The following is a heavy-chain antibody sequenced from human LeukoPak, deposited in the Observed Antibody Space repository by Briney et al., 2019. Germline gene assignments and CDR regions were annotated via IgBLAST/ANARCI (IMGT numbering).Heavy chain of an antibody. D-gene: IGHD3-22*01. Sequence: SETLSLTCTVSGYSISSGYYWGWIRQPPGKGLEWIGSIYHSESTYYNPSLKSRVTISVDTSKNQFSLKLSSVTAADTAVYYCAREGWDYYDLYYFDYWGQGTLVTVSS. J-gene: IGHJ4*02. CDR3: AREGWDYYDLYYFDY. CDR1: GYSISSGYY. CDR2: IYHSEST. V-gene: IGHV4-38-2*02.